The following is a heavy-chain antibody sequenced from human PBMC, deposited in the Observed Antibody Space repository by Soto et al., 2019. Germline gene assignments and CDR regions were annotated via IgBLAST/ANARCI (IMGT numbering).Heavy chain of an antibody. D-gene: IGHD6-6*01. J-gene: IGHJ3*02. CDR2: ISSSSSYI. CDR1: GFTFSSYS. CDR3: ARIQLGYDAFDI. Sequence: EVQLVESGGGMVKPGGSLRLSCAASGFTFSSYSMNWVRQAPGKGLEWVSSISSSSSYIYYADSVKGRFTISRDNAKNSLSLQMNSLRSEDTAVYCCARIQLGYDAFDIWGQGTIVTVSS. V-gene: IGHV3-21*01.